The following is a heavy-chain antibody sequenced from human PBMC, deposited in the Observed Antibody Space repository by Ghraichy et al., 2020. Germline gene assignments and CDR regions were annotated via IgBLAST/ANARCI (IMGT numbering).Heavy chain of an antibody. CDR1: GFDLSTFA. Sequence: GGSLRLSCAVSGFDLSTFAMDWVRQAPGKGLEWVSFLSSSGRRAYYTDSVVGRFTISKDSAKNILYLQMSSLSVEDTAIYYCVKNRGQLVQKYYMPVWGKETAGTVCS. V-gene: IGHV3-23*01. D-gene: IGHD6-13*01. CDR2: LSSSGRRA. CDR3: VKNRGQLVQKYYMPV. J-gene: IGHJ6*03.